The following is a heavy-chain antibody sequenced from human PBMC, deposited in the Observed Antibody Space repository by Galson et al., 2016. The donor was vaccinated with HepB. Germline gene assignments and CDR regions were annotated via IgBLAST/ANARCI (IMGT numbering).Heavy chain of an antibody. CDR2: ISYDDNK. Sequence: SLRLSCAASGFTVSDCGMHWVRQAPGKGLEWVAMISYDDNKYYLDSVKGRFTISRDSSRNTLYLQVDSLTVDDTALYYCAKDLYSGAWYNDFDPWGHGTLVTVSS. D-gene: IGHD6-19*01. CDR3: AKDLYSGAWYNDFDP. CDR1: GFTVSDCG. J-gene: IGHJ5*02. V-gene: IGHV3-30*18.